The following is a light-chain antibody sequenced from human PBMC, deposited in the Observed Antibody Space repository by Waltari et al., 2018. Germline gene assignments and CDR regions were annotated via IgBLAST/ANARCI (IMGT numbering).Light chain of an antibody. CDR2: MNN. CDR3: VAWDDSLSGRV. Sequence: QSVQPHPPPASGTPGQRVTSPCSGSSSNIRNYYVNWNQQLPGTAPKLFIYMNNQRPSAVPDRFSGSKSGTSASLAISGLRSEDEADYYCVAWDDSLSGRVFGGGTKVTVL. V-gene: IGLV1-47*01. CDR1: SSNIRNYY. J-gene: IGLJ3*02.